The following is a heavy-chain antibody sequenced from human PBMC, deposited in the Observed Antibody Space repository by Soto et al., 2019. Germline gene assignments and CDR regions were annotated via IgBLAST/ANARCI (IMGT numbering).Heavy chain of an antibody. CDR3: XXXYPXVGFDY. V-gene: IGHV4-39*01. CDR2: IYYSGSA. J-gene: IGHJ4*02. Sequence: QLQLQESGPGLVKPSETLSLTCTVSGGSISSSDYYWGWIRQPPGKGLEWIGNIYYSGSASYNPSLKSRVTISVDTSKYQVSLKLSSVTAADTAXXICXXXYPXVGFDYWGQGTLVTVSS. CDR1: GGSISSSDYY.